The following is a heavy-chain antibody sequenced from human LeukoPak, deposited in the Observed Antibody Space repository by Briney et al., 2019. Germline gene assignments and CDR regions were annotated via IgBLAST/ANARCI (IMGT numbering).Heavy chain of an antibody. D-gene: IGHD3-22*01. Sequence: SETLSLTCTVSVASISSFYCSWIRQPAGKGLECIGRIYTSGTNYNSSLKSRVTMSVDTYKTQFSLKLRSVTAADKDVYYCERAYYYDSSGRVAFDIWGQGTMVTVSS. CDR2: IYTSGT. CDR3: ERAYYYDSSGRVAFDI. J-gene: IGHJ3*02. V-gene: IGHV4-4*07. CDR1: VASISSFY.